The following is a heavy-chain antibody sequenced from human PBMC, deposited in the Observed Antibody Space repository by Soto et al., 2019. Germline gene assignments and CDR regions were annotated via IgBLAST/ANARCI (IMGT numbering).Heavy chain of an antibody. D-gene: IGHD3-10*01. CDR1: EFTFSCYA. CDR2: ISGSGGST. V-gene: IGHV3-23*01. Sequence: EVQLLESGGGLVQPGGSLRLSCADSEFTFSCYAVSWVRHAPGKGLEWVSAISGSGGSTYYADSVKGRFTISRDNSKNTLYLQVNSLRAEDTAVYYCAKQGLGELLYDFDIWGQGTMVTVSS. CDR3: AKQGLGELLYDFDI. J-gene: IGHJ3*02.